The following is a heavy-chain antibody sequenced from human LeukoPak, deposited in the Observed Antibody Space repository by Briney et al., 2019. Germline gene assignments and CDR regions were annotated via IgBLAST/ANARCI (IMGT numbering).Heavy chain of an antibody. CDR2: INPNSGGT. Sequence: AASVKVSCKASGYTFTGYYMHWVRQAPGQGLEWMGWINPNSGGTNYAQKFQGRVTMTRDTSISTAYMELSRLRSDDTAVYYCAREGIAVAGRGSAAFDIWGQGTMVTVSS. J-gene: IGHJ3*02. V-gene: IGHV1-2*02. CDR3: AREGIAVAGRGSAAFDI. CDR1: GYTFTGYY. D-gene: IGHD6-19*01.